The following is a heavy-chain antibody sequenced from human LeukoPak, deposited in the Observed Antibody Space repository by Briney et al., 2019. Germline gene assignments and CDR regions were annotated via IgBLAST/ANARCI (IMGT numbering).Heavy chain of an antibody. Sequence: RSLRLSCAASGFTFSSYAMHWVRQAPGKGLEWVAVISYDGSNKYYADSVKGRFTISRDNSKNTPYLQMNSLRAEDTAVYYCARGGRVPAAPIYFDYWGQGTLVTVSS. CDR1: GFTFSSYA. CDR2: ISYDGSNK. V-gene: IGHV3-30-3*01. D-gene: IGHD2-2*01. J-gene: IGHJ4*02. CDR3: ARGGRVPAAPIYFDY.